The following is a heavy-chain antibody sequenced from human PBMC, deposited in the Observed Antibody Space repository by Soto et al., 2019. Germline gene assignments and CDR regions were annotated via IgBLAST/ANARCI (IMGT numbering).Heavy chain of an antibody. CDR2: MYTSGST. CDR3: ARVGMIGSVLGSWFDP. J-gene: IGHJ5*02. CDR1: GGSINSYY. V-gene: IGHV4-4*07. D-gene: IGHD3-9*01. Sequence: SETLSLTCTVSGGSINSYYWSWIRQPAGKALEWIGRMYTSGSTDYNPSLKSRVTMSLDTSKNQFSLTLSSVTAADTAVYYCARVGMIGSVLGSWFDPWGQGTLVTVSS.